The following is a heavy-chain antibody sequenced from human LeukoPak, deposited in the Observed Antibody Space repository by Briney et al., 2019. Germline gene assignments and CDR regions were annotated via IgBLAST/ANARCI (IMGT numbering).Heavy chain of an antibody. Sequence: GGSLRLSCASSGLTFANARMNWVRQAPGKGLEWVGRIKGKPDGGTADYAASVMARFIISRDDSKNTVYLQMNSLREEDSGLYFCSTDRDWGQGTLVAVSS. CDR1: GLTFANAR. V-gene: IGHV3-15*05. CDR2: IKGKPDGGTA. CDR3: STDRD. J-gene: IGHJ4*02. D-gene: IGHD5-24*01.